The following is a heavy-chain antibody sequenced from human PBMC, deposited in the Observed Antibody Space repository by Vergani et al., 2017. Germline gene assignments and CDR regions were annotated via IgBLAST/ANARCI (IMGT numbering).Heavy chain of an antibody. CDR2: IYYSGST. D-gene: IGHD5-12*01. J-gene: IGHJ3*02. CDR1: GGSISSGGYY. Sequence: QVQLQESGPGLVKPSQTLSLTCTVSGGSISSGGYYWSWIRQHPGKGLEWIGYIYYSGSTYYNPSLKSRVTISVDTSKNQFSLKLSSVTAADTAVYYCARLGDIVATIGTFDIWGQGTMVTVPS. CDR3: ARLGDIVATIGTFDI. V-gene: IGHV4-31*03.